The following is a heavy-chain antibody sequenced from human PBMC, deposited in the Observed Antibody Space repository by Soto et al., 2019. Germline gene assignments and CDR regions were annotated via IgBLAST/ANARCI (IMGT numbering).Heavy chain of an antibody. Sequence: SETLSLTCTVSGGSISSYYWSWIRQPPGKGLEWIGYIYYSGSTNYNPSLKSRVTIQVDTTKNQFSLKLSSVTAADTAVYYCARGWKGGRAEYSSSSPYYYYYMDVWGKGTTVTVSS. CDR1: GGSISSYY. J-gene: IGHJ6*03. D-gene: IGHD6-6*01. CDR2: IYYSGST. CDR3: ARGWKGGRAEYSSSSPYYYYYMDV. V-gene: IGHV4-59*01.